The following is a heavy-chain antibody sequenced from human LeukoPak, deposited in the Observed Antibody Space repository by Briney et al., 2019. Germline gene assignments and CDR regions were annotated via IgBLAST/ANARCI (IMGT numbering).Heavy chain of an antibody. J-gene: IGHJ5*02. V-gene: IGHV3-23*01. CDR2: ITGSSGKT. CDR1: GFTFSSYA. Sequence: GGSLRLSCAASGFTFSSYAMSWVRQAPGKGLEWVSLITGSSGKTYYADSVKGRFTISRDNSKNTLYLQMNSLRAEDTAVYYCARAPPVGNWFDPWGQGTLVTVSS. CDR3: ARAPPVGNWFDP. D-gene: IGHD1-14*01.